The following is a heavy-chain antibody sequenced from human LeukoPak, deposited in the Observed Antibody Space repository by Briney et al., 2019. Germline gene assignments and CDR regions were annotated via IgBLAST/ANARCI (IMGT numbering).Heavy chain of an antibody. CDR2: INPNSGDT. Sequence: ASVKVSCKASGYTFTGYYIHWVRQAPGQGLEWMGWINPNSGDTNYAQRFQGRVTMTRDTSIRTAYMEMTRLTSDDTATYYCTRDGQWGTDYWGRGTLVTVSS. CDR1: GYTFTGYY. CDR3: TRDGQWGTDY. J-gene: IGHJ4*02. D-gene: IGHD6-19*01. V-gene: IGHV1-2*02.